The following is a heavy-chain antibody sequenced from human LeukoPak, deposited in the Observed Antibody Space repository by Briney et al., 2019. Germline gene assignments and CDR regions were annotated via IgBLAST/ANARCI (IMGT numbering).Heavy chain of an antibody. CDR1: GFTFSSYA. J-gene: IGHJ4*02. V-gene: IGHV3-23*01. D-gene: IGHD1-26*01. CDR2: ISGSGTNT. Sequence: AGSLRLSCAASGFTFSSYAMSWVRQAPGKGLEWVSTISGSGTNTYYADSVKGRFTISRDNSKNTLYLQMNSLRAEETAVYYCAKDYSGMYVRVFDYWGEGTLVTVSS. CDR3: AKDYSGMYVRVFDY.